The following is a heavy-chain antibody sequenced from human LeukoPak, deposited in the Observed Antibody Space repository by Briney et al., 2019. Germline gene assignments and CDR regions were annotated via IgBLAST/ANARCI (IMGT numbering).Heavy chain of an antibody. CDR2: ISYDGSNK. CDR3: ARDGLLRYFDSQYVAPYYFDY. CDR1: GFTFSSYA. V-gene: IGHV3-30-3*01. D-gene: IGHD3-9*01. Sequence: GGSLRLSCAASGFTFSSYAMHWVRQAPGKGLEWVAVISYDGSNKYYADSVKGRFTISRDNSKNTLYLRMNSLRAEDTAVYYCARDGLLRYFDSQYVAPYYFDYWGQGTLVTVSS. J-gene: IGHJ4*02.